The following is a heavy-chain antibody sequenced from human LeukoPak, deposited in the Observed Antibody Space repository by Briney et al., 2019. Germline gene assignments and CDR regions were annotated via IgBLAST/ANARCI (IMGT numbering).Heavy chain of an antibody. V-gene: IGHV3-11*01. CDR2: ISSGGDTK. CDR3: AREMGGDYGSGTFFDL. CDR1: EFVFSDYY. J-gene: IGHJ4*02. D-gene: IGHD3-10*01. Sequence: GGSLRLSCAASEFVFSDYYMSWVRQAPGKGLEWVSYISSGGDTKYYADSVKGRFTISRDNAKNSRYLQMNNLRAEDTAVYSCAREMGGDYGSGTFFDLWGQGNMVTVSS.